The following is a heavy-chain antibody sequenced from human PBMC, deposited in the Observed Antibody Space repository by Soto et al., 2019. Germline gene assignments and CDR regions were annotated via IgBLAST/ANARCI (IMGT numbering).Heavy chain of an antibody. D-gene: IGHD3-22*01. V-gene: IGHV3-7*01. CDR3: ARLRSSGYYRTGDY. CDR2: IKQDGSEK. CDR1: GFTFSSYW. J-gene: IGHJ4*02. Sequence: GGSLRLSCAASGFTFSSYWMSWVRQAPGKGLEWVANIKQDGSEKYYVDSVKGRFTISRDNAKNSLYLQMNSLRAEDTAVYYCARLRSSGYYRTGDYWGQGTLVTVSS.